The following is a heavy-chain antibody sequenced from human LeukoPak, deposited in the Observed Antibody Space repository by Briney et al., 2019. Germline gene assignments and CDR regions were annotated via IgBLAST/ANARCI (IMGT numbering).Heavy chain of an antibody. J-gene: IGHJ3*02. V-gene: IGHV3-53*01. D-gene: IGHD3-22*01. CDR1: GFTVSSNY. CDR3: AGTYYYDSSGYSAFDI. Sequence: GGSLRLSCGASGFTVSSNYMSWVRQAPGKGLEWVSVIYSGGSTYYADSVKGRFTISRDNSKNTLYLQMNSLRAEDTAVYYCAGTYYYDSSGYSAFDIWGQGTMVTVSS. CDR2: IYSGGST.